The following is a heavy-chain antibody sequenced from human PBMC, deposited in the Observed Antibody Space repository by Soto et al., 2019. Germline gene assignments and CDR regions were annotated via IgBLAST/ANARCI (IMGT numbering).Heavy chain of an antibody. CDR3: AILVSPHAVGAYAFDI. CDR2: ISAYNGNT. V-gene: IGHV1-18*01. Sequence: QVPLVQSGAEVKKPGASVKVSCKASGYTFTSYGISWVRQAPGQGLEWMGWISAYNGNTNYAQKLQGRVTMTTDTSTSTAYMELRSLRSDDTAVYYCAILVSPHAVGAYAFDIWGQGTMVTVSS. D-gene: IGHD2-2*01. CDR1: GYTFTSYG. J-gene: IGHJ3*02.